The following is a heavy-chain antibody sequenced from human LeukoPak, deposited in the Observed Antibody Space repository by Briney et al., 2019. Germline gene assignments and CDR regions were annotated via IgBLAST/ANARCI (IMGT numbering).Heavy chain of an antibody. J-gene: IGHJ4*02. Sequence: GGSLRLSCAASGFTFSSYGMHWVRQAPGKGLEWVAVISYDGSNKYYADSVKGRFTISRDNSKNTLYLQMNSLRAEDTAVYYCAREGSYYDFWSGYYTTHPYFDYWGQGTLVTVSS. CDR3: AREGSYYDFWSGYYTTHPYFDY. V-gene: IGHV3-30*03. CDR1: GFTFSSYG. D-gene: IGHD3-3*01. CDR2: ISYDGSNK.